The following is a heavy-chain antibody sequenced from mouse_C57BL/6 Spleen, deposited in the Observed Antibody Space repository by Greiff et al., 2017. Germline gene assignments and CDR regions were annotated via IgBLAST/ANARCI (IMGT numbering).Heavy chain of an antibody. V-gene: IGHV1-55*01. CDR1: GYTFTSYW. CDR3: ARQDSNGAWFAY. J-gene: IGHJ3*01. Sequence: QVQLKQPGAELVKPGASVKMSCKASGYTFTSYWITWVKQRPGQGLEWIGDIYPGSGSTNYNEKFKSKATLTVDTSSSTAYMQLSSLTSEDSAVYYCARQDSNGAWFAYWGQGTLVTVSA. CDR2: IYPGSGST. D-gene: IGHD2-5*01.